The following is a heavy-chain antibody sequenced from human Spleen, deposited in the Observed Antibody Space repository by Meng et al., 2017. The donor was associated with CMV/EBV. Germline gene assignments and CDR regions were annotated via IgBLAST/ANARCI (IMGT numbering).Heavy chain of an antibody. Sequence: SETLSLTCTVSGGSISSSSYYWGWIRQPPGKGLEWIGSIYYSGSTYYNPSLKSRVTISVDTSKNQFSLKLSSVTAADTAVYYCAVDTAVIIANSQAFHIWGQGTMVTVSS. D-gene: IGHD5-18*01. J-gene: IGHJ3*02. V-gene: IGHV4-39*07. CDR3: AVDTAVIIANSQAFHI. CDR1: GGSISSSSYY. CDR2: IYYSGST.